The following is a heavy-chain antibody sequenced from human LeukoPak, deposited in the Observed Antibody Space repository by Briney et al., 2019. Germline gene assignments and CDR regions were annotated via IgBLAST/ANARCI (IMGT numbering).Heavy chain of an antibody. D-gene: IGHD6-13*01. CDR3: AKDIGPRVSSSFDY. CDR2: ISWNSGSI. J-gene: IGHJ4*02. Sequence: GGSLRLSCAASGFTFSSYSMNWVRQAPGKGLEWVSGISWNSGSIGYADSVKGRFTISRDNAKNSLYLQMNSLRAEDMALYYCAKDIGPRVSSSFDYWGQGTLVTVSS. CDR1: GFTFSSYS. V-gene: IGHV3-9*03.